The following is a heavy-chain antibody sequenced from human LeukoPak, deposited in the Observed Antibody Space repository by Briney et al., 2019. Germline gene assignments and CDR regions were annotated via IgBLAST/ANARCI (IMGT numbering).Heavy chain of an antibody. V-gene: IGHV3-48*02. Sequence: PGGSLRLSCAASGFTFSSFSMNWVRQAPGKGLEWVSYISSGSSTIYYADSVKGRFTISRDNAKNSLYLQVNSLRDEDTAVYYCARVRYSYGYDWWGQGTLVTVSS. CDR2: ISSGSSTI. CDR3: ARVRYSYGYDW. CDR1: GFTFSSFS. D-gene: IGHD5-18*01. J-gene: IGHJ4*02.